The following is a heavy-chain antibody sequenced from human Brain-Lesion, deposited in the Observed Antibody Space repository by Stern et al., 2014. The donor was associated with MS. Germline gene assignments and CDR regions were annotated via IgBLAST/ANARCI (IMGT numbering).Heavy chain of an antibody. V-gene: IGHV1-69*06. CDR3: AKDGPALVTNWFDP. J-gene: IGHJ5*02. D-gene: IGHD5-18*01. CDR2: IIPIFGSP. CDR1: GGTFGTYS. Sequence: QMQLVQSGPEVKRPGSSVQVSCKASGGTFGTYSITWLRQAPGQGLEWMGLIIPIFGSPNYAQKFQGRVTIPADRSTTTVYMKLSSLKSDDAAVYYCAKDGPALVTNWFDPWGRGTLVTVSS.